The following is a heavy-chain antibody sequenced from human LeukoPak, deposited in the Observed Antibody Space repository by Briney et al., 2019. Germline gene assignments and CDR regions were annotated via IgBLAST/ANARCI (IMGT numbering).Heavy chain of an antibody. V-gene: IGHV4-34*01. CDR2: INHSGST. Sequence: SETLSLTCAVYGGSFSGYYWSWIRQPPGKGLEWIGEINHSGSTNYNPSPKSRVTISVDTSKNQFSLKLSSVTAADTAVYYCARGDVDPYVFDIWGQGTMVTVSS. J-gene: IGHJ3*02. D-gene: IGHD3-10*02. CDR3: ARGDVDPYVFDI. CDR1: GGSFSGYY.